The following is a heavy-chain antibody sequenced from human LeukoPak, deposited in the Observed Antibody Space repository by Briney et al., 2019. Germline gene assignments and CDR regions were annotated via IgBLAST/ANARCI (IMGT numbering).Heavy chain of an antibody. CDR2: IYYSGST. CDR3: ARGASVGATHFDY. J-gene: IGHJ4*02. V-gene: IGHV4-59*01. D-gene: IGHD1-26*01. CDR1: GGSISSYY. Sequence: SETLSLTCTVSGGSISSYYWSWIRQPPGKGLEWIGYIYYSGSTNYNPSLKSRVTISADTSKNQFSLKLSSVTAADTAVYYCARGASVGATHFDYWGQGTLVTVSS.